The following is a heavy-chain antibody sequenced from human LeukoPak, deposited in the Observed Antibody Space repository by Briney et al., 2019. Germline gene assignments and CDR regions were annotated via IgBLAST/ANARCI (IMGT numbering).Heavy chain of an antibody. V-gene: IGHV4-38-2*01. Sequence: SESLSLTCAVSGYSISSGYYWGWIRPAPGKGLEWIGNIYSSGSTYYTPCLKRRITISLATSKNQFSLKVSSMPAADTAVYHCARAYYSSWYFNWFDLWGPGTLVTVSS. CDR1: GYSISSGYY. J-gene: IGHJ5*02. CDR2: IYSSGST. D-gene: IGHD6-13*01. CDR3: ARAYYSSWYFNWFDL.